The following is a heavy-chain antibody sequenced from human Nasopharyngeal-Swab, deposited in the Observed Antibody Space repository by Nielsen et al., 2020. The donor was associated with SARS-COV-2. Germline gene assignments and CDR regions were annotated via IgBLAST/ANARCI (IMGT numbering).Heavy chain of an antibody. J-gene: IGHJ6*02. CDR1: GFTFGNYG. V-gene: IGHV3-23*01. Sequence: GESLKISCAATGFTFGNYGMTWVRQPPGKGLEWVSAISGGGGGTYYADSVKGRFTISRDNSRRTLYLQMKSLRAEDTAVYYCAKEEANYDFWSGYVTNYYYNGMDVWGQGTTVTVSS. CDR2: ISGGGGGT. D-gene: IGHD3-3*01. CDR3: AKEEANYDFWSGYVTNYYYNGMDV.